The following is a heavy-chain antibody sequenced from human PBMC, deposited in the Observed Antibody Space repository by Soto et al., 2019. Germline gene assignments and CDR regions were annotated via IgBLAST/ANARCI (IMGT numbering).Heavy chain of an antibody. J-gene: IGHJ5*02. Sequence: QVQLVQSGAEVKKPGASVKVSCKASGYTFTSYDINWVRQATGQGLEWMGWMNPNSGNTAYAQKFLGRVPMTRNTSRSAACMELSSLGSEDTAVYYCAGERRRGFDPWGQGTLVSVSS. V-gene: IGHV1-8*01. CDR2: MNPNSGNT. CDR1: GYTFTSYD. CDR3: AGERRRGFDP.